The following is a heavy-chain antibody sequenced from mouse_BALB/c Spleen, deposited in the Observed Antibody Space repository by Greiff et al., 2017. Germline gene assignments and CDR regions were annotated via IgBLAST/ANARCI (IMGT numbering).Heavy chain of an antibody. J-gene: IGHJ4*01. CDR2: IDPYYGGT. V-gene: IGHV1-39*01. CDR3: ARDGYPYAMDY. D-gene: IGHD2-3*01. Sequence: EVQVVESGPPLPPPAPSVKISCTASGYSFTGYNMNWVKQRNGKSLEWIGNIDPYYGGTSYNQKFKGKATLTVDKSSSTAYMQLKSLTSEDSAVDYCARDGYPYAMDYWGQGTSVTVSA. CDR1: GYSFTGYN.